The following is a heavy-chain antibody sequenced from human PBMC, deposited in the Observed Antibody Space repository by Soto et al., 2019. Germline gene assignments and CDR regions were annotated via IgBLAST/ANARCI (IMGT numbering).Heavy chain of an antibody. Sequence: QVQLQESGPKLVKPSQTLSLTCSVSGGSISTVGHYWTWIRQPPGTGLEWIGSIYHTGSTYYSKSHRSRLRMSVNTAKSQFSLRLSSVTASDTSVYYCARATGTLRSRNCYYWGQGSLVTLSS. V-gene: IGHV4-31*03. CDR2: IYHTGST. CDR3: ARATGTLRSRNCYY. D-gene: IGHD1-1*01. CDR1: GGSISTVGHY. J-gene: IGHJ4*02.